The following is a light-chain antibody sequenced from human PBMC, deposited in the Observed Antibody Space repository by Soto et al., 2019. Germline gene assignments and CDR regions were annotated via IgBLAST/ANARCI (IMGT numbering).Light chain of an antibody. V-gene: IGLV2-14*01. CDR1: SSDIGAYDY. J-gene: IGLJ1*01. Sequence: QSALTQPASLSGSPGQSITISCTGTSSDIGAYDYVSWFQQHPGKAPKLMISEVNNRPSGVSNRFSGSKSGNTASLTISGLQAEDEADYYCSSYTTTNTYVFGTGTKVTVL. CDR2: EVN. CDR3: SSYTTTNTYV.